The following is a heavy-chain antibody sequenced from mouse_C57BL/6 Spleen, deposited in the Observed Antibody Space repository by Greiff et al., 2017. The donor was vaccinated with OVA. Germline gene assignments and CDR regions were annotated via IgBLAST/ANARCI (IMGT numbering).Heavy chain of an antibody. V-gene: IGHV1-80*01. D-gene: IGHD1-1*01. CDR2: IYPGDGDT. CDR1: GYAFSSYW. J-gene: IGHJ1*03. Sequence: QVQLQQPGAELVKPGASVKISCKASGYAFSSYWMNWVKQRPGKGLEWIGQIYPGDGDTNYNGKFKGKATLTADKSSSTAYMQLSSLTSEDSAVYFCARSGFITGGYFDVWGTGTTVTVSS. CDR3: ARSGFITGGYFDV.